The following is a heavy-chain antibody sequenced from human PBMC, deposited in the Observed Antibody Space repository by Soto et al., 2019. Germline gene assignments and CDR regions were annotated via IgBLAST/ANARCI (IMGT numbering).Heavy chain of an antibody. J-gene: IGHJ4*02. D-gene: IGHD3-22*01. CDR1: GGSFSGYY. Sequence: SETLSLTCAVYGGSFSGYYWSWIRQPPGKGLEWIGEINHSGSTNYNPSLKSRVTISVDTSKNQFSLKMSSVTAADTAVYYCARGRYDSSGYYQGIDYWGQGTLVTVSS. CDR2: INHSGST. V-gene: IGHV4-34*01. CDR3: ARGRYDSSGYYQGIDY.